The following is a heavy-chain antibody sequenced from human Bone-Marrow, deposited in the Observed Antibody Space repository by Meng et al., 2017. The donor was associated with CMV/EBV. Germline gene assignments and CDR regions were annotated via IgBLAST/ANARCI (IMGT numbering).Heavy chain of an antibody. D-gene: IGHD2-2*01. CDR1: GFTFSSYG. Sequence: GGSLRLSCAASGFTFSSYGMHWVRQAPGKGLEWVAFIRYDGSNKYYADSVKGRFTISRDNSKNTLYLQMNSLRAEDTAVYYCAKVFPPDLVVVPAAMSRGFDYWGQGTLVTVSS. J-gene: IGHJ4*02. CDR3: AKVFPPDLVVVPAAMSRGFDY. V-gene: IGHV3-30*02. CDR2: IRYDGSNK.